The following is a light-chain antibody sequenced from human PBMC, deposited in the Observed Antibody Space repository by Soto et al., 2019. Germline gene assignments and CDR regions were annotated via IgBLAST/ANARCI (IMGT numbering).Light chain of an antibody. CDR1: QSVRPY. J-gene: IGKJ4*01. CDR2: AAS. V-gene: IGKV3-15*01. Sequence: EIVLTQSPGTLSLSAGEIASLSCRASQSVRPYLAGDQHKPGQAPRLLIYAASTRATAIPARFSGTGSGTAFTLTIRSLQSEDFEVYHCQPYNHSPLTFGGGTKVDIK. CDR3: QPYNHSPLT.